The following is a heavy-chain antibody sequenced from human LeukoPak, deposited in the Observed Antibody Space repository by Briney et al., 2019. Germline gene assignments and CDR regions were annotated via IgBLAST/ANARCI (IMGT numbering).Heavy chain of an antibody. CDR3: AKEGY. J-gene: IGHJ4*02. CDR1: GFSFSRVW. Sequence: GGSLRLFCAASGFSFSRVWMSWVRQAPGKGPEWVASIKLDGSEKYYVDSVKGRFTISRDNAKNSLYLQMNTLRAEDTAVYYCAKEGYWGQGTLVTVSS. V-gene: IGHV3-7*01. CDR2: IKLDGSEK.